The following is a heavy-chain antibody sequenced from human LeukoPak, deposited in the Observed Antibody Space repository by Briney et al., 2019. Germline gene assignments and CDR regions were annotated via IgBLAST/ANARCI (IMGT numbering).Heavy chain of an antibody. CDR1: GYTFIDYY. D-gene: IGHD3-22*01. J-gene: IGHJ3*02. CDR2: IDPHSGGT. CDR3: AREYYDSSGTKYAFDI. Sequence: ASVKVSCKASGYTFIDYYIHWMRQAPGQGLEWMGCIDPHSGGTKYAQKLQGRVTMTRDTSISAAYMELSRLRSDDTAVFYCAREYYDSSGTKYAFDIWGQGTMVTVSS. V-gene: IGHV1-2*02.